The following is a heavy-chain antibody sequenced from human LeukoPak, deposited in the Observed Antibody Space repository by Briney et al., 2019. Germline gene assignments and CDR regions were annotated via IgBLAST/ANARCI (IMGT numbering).Heavy chain of an antibody. CDR3: ASVTYYYDSSGYYYSNAFDI. J-gene: IGHJ3*02. Sequence: ASVKVSCKASGYTFTSYDINWVRQATGQGLEWMGWMNPNSGNTGYAQKFQGRVTMTRNTSISTAYMELSSLRSEDTVVYYCASVTYYYDSSGYYYSNAFDIWGQGTMVTVSS. D-gene: IGHD3-22*01. CDR1: GYTFTSYD. CDR2: MNPNSGNT. V-gene: IGHV1-8*01.